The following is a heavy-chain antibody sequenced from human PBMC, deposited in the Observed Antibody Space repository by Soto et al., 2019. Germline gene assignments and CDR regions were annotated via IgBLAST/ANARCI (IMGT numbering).Heavy chain of an antibody. CDR2: IWYDGSKR. J-gene: IGHJ6*02. CDR3: ARSIAVAANYYYGMDV. V-gene: IGHV3-33*01. D-gene: IGHD6-19*01. CDR1: GFTFSTHG. Sequence: PGGSLRLSCAASGFTFSTHGMHWVRQAPGKGLEWVAIIWYDGSKRYYADSLKGRFTVSRDNSKNTLFLQMNSLRAEDTAVYYCARSIAVAANYYYGMDVWGQGTTVTVSS.